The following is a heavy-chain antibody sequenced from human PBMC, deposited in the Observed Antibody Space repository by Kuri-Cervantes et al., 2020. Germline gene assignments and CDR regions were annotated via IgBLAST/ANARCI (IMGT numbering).Heavy chain of an antibody. D-gene: IGHD3-10*01. Sequence: GGSLRLSCAASGFTFNSYAMHWVRQAPGKGLEWVAVISYDGSNKYYADSVKGRFTISRDNAKNTLFLQMNSLRAEDTAVYYCARAGSRGAYYYYYMDVWGKGTTVTVSS. CDR2: ISYDGSNK. J-gene: IGHJ6*03. CDR1: GFTFNSYA. V-gene: IGHV3-30-3*01. CDR3: ARAGSRGAYYYYYMDV.